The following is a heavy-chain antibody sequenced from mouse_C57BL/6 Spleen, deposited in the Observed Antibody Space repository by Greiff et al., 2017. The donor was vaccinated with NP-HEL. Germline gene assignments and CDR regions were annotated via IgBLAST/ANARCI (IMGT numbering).Heavy chain of an antibody. CDR3: ARDRDDYDKFAY. D-gene: IGHD2-4*01. Sequence: EVKLQESGGGLVKPGGSLKLSCAASGFTFSSYAMSWVRQTPEKRLEWVATISDGGSYTYYPDNVKGRFTISRDNAKNNLYLQMSHLKSEDTAMYYCARDRDDYDKFAYWGQGTLVTVSA. CDR1: GFTFSSYA. V-gene: IGHV5-4*01. CDR2: ISDGGSYT. J-gene: IGHJ3*01.